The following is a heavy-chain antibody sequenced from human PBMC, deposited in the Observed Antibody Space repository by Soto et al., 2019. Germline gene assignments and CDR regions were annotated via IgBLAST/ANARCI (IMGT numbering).Heavy chain of an antibody. CDR1: GFTFSSYA. D-gene: IGHD5-18*01. Sequence: PWGSLRLSCAASGFTFSSYAMHWVRQAPGKGLEWVAVISYDGSNKYYADSVKGRFTISRDNSKNTLYLQMNSLRAEDTAVYYCARERNTGYDYSYYYGMDVWGQGTTVTVSS. J-gene: IGHJ6*02. CDR3: ARERNTGYDYSYYYGMDV. CDR2: ISYDGSNK. V-gene: IGHV3-30-3*01.